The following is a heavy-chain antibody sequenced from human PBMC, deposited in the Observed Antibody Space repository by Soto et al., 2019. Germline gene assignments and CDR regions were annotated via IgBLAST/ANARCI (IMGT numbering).Heavy chain of an antibody. Sequence: QVQLVESGGGVVQPGRSLRLSCAASGFTFSSYAMHWVRRAPGKGLEWMAVMSYDGSNKYYADSVNGRFTISRDNSKNTLYLQMNSLRPEDTALYYCARDGGAYWGQGTLVIVSS. CDR1: GFTFSSYA. CDR2: MSYDGSNK. D-gene: IGHD3-16*01. V-gene: IGHV3-30-3*01. CDR3: ARDGGAY. J-gene: IGHJ4*02.